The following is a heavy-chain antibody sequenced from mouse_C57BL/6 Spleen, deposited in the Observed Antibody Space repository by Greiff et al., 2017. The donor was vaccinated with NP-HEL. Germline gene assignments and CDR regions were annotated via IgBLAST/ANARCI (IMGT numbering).Heavy chain of an antibody. CDR3: ARRRGYDYGNAMDY. Sequence: VKLQESGPELVKPGASVKISCKASGYAFSSSWMNWVKQRPGKGLEWIGRIYPGDGDTNYNGKFKGKATLTADKSSSTAYMQLSSLTSEDSAVYFCARRRGYDYGNAMDYWGQGTSVTVSS. D-gene: IGHD2-4*01. CDR2: IYPGDGDT. J-gene: IGHJ4*01. V-gene: IGHV1-82*01. CDR1: GYAFSSSW.